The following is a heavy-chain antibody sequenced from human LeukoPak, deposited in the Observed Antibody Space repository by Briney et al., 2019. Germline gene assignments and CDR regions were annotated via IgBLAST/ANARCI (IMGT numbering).Heavy chain of an antibody. CDR2: ISGSGGST. V-gene: IGHV3-23*01. D-gene: IGHD4-23*01. CDR3: ALRPERLMTTVVTLCGSNDY. J-gene: IGHJ4*02. CDR1: GFTFSSYA. Sequence: GGSLRLSCAASGFTFSSYAMSWVRQAPGKGLEWVSAISGSGGSTYYADSVKGRFTISRDNSKNTLYLQMNSLRAEDTAVYYCALRPERLMTTVVTLCGSNDYWGQETLVTVSS.